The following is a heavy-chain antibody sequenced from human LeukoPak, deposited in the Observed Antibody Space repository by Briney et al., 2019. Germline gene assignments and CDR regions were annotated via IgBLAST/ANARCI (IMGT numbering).Heavy chain of an antibody. V-gene: IGHV3-23*01. J-gene: IGHJ4*02. Sequence: PGGSLRLSCAASGFTFNNYAMSWVRQAPGKGLEWVSAIGDNGGDTKYAVSVKGRFTISRDNSRSALYLQMNTLRVEDSAIYYCGRDWKLDYWGQGTLVTASS. CDR2: IGDNGGDT. CDR3: GRDWKLDY. CDR1: GFTFNNYA. D-gene: IGHD1-1*01.